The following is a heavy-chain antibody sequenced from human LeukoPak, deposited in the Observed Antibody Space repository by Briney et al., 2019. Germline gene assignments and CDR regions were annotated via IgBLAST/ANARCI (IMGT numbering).Heavy chain of an antibody. J-gene: IGHJ4*02. CDR1: GYTFTGYY. V-gene: IGHV1-2*02. Sequence: GASVKVSCKASGYTFTGYYMHWVRPAPGQGLEWMGWINPNSGGTNYAQKFQGRVTMTRDTSISTAYMELSRLRSGDTAVYYCARDMSPVVITTMGGPFDYWGQGTLVTVSS. CDR3: ARDMSPVVITTMGGPFDY. D-gene: IGHD3-22*01. CDR2: INPNSGGT.